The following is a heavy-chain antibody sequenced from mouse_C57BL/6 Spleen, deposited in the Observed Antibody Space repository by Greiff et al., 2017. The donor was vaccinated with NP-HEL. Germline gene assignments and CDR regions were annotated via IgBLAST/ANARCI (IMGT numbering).Heavy chain of an antibody. Sequence: QVQLQQSGAELVRPGTSVKVSCKASGYAFTNYLIEWVKQRPGQGLEWIGVINPGSGGTNYNEKFKGKATLTADKSSSTAYMQLSSLTSEDSAVYFCARSANWETHFDYWGQGTTLTVSS. V-gene: IGHV1-54*01. D-gene: IGHD4-1*01. J-gene: IGHJ2*01. CDR3: ARSANWETHFDY. CDR2: INPGSGGT. CDR1: GYAFTNYL.